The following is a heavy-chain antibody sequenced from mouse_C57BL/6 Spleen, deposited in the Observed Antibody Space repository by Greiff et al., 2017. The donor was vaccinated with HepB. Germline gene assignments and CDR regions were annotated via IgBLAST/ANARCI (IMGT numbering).Heavy chain of an antibody. CDR2: ISSGSSTI. J-gene: IGHJ4*01. CDR1: GFTFSDYG. V-gene: IGHV5-17*01. CDR3: ARCITTVVATRGYYAMDY. D-gene: IGHD1-1*01. Sequence: EVKLMESGGGLVKPGGSLKLSCAASGFTFSDYGMHWVRQAPEKGLEWVAYISSGSSTIYYADTVKGRFTISRDNAKNTLFLQMTSLRSEDTAMYYCARCITTVVATRGYYAMDYWGQGTSVTVSS.